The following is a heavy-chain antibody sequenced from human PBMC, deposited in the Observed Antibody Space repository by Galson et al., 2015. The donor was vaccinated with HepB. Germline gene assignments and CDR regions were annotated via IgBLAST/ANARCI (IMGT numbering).Heavy chain of an antibody. CDR3: ARDVGGYCGGDCPRNWFDP. CDR1: GGTFSSYA. V-gene: IGHV1-69*04. D-gene: IGHD2-21*01. Sequence: SVKVSCKASGGTFSSYAISWVRQAPGQGLEWMGRVIPILGIANYAQKFQGRVTITADKSTSTAYMELSSLRSEDTAVYYCARDVGGYCGGDCPRNWFDPWGQGTLVTVSS. J-gene: IGHJ5*02. CDR2: VIPILGIA.